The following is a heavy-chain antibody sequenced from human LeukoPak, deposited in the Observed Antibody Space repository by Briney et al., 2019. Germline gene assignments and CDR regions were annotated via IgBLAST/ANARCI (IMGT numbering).Heavy chain of an antibody. D-gene: IGHD2-21*02. J-gene: IGHJ5*02. CDR3: ARSPPVTYNWFDP. V-gene: IGHV3-74*01. CDR1: GFTFSSYW. CDR2: INSDGSST. Sequence: GGSLRLSCAASGFTFSSYWMHWVRQAPGKGLVWVSRINSDGSSTSYADSVKGRFTISRDNAKNTLYLQINSLRAEDTAVYYCARSPPVTYNWFDPWGQGTLVTVSS.